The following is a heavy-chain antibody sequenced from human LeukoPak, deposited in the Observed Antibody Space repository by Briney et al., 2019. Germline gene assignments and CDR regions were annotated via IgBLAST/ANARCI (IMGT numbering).Heavy chain of an antibody. CDR3: ARDRAFSTFDY. Sequence: GGSLRLSCAASEFTFTTSWMTWVRQAPGKGLEWLSNINPDARTKNYAAAVRGRFTFSRDNAKNSLYLHMSSLIAEHTAIYYCARDRAFSTFDYWGRGTMVTVSS. D-gene: IGHD2-2*01. J-gene: IGHJ4*02. CDR2: INPDARTK. V-gene: IGHV3-7*01. CDR1: EFTFTTSW.